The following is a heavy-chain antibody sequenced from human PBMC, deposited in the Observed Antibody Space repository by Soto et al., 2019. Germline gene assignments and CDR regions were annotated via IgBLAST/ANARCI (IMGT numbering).Heavy chain of an antibody. Sequence: GGSLRLSCEASGFTFSSYSMNWVRQAPGKGLEWVSSISSSSSYIYYADSVKGRFTISRDNAKNSLYLQMNSLRAEDTAVYYCARDRGIAARHNWFDPWGQGTLVTVSS. J-gene: IGHJ5*02. V-gene: IGHV3-21*01. CDR3: ARDRGIAARHNWFDP. D-gene: IGHD6-6*01. CDR2: ISSSSSYI. CDR1: GFTFSSYS.